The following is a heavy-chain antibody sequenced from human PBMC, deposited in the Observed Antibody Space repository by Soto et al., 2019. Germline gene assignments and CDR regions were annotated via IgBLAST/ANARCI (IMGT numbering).Heavy chain of an antibody. Sequence: SVKVSCKASGGTFSSYAISWVRQAPGQGLEWMGGIIPIFGTANYAQKFQGRVTITADESTSTAYMELSSLRSEDTAVYYCAGAKYYYDSSGYHAFDIWGQGTMVTVSS. V-gene: IGHV1-69*13. J-gene: IGHJ3*02. CDR3: AGAKYYYDSSGYHAFDI. D-gene: IGHD3-22*01. CDR1: GGTFSSYA. CDR2: IIPIFGTA.